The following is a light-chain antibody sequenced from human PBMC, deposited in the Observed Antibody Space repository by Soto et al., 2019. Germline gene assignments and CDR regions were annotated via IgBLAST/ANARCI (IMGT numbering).Light chain of an antibody. CDR3: QQTFSPAVT. J-gene: IGKJ4*01. V-gene: IGKV1-39*01. CDR2: GAS. CDR1: QAILTY. Sequence: DIPLTQSPSSLSAAVGDRVTITCRASQAILTYLNWFQQKAGKAPEVLIYGASSLRSGVPSRFTGSGSATDFTLTISSLQPEDAGTYFCQQTFSPAVTFGGGTKV.